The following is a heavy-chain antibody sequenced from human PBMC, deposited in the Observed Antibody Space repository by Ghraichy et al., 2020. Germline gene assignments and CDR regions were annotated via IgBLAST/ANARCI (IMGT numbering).Heavy chain of an antibody. Sequence: SVKVSCKASGGTFSSYAISWVRQAPGQGLEWMGGIIPIFGTANYAQKFQGRVTITADESTSTAYMELSSLRSEDTAVYYCASSCGGDCYRPHLPDYWAQRTLVTVPS. CDR1: GGTFSSYA. CDR2: IIPIFGTA. J-gene: IGHJ4*02. V-gene: IGHV1-69*13. D-gene: IGHD2-21*02. CDR3: ASSCGGDCYRPHLPDY.